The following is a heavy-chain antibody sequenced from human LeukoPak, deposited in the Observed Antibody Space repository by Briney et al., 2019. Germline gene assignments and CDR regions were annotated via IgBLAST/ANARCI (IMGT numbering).Heavy chain of an antibody. V-gene: IGHV3-66*01. CDR2: LYAAGTA. CDR1: AFDGISIY. Sequence: GGALRLSCEASAFDGISIYMNWVRQIPGKGLESVSVLYAAGTAWYRHPVKDRFIVSIDTSKKTLFLHMNSLRVEDRVVYFCAMRRVQYDYDHWGQGTPVVVSS. CDR3: AMRRVQYDYDH. D-gene: IGHD4-11*01. J-gene: IGHJ5*02.